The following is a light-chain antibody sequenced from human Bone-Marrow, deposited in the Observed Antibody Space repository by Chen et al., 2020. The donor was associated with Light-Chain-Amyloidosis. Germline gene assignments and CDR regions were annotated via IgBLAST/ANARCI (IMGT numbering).Light chain of an antibody. CDR2: RNN. Sequence: SSELTQDPAVSVTLGQTVRITCQGDSLRYYPATWYQQKPGQAPVLVISRNNNRPSGIPDRVSGTSSGNAANLTITGAQAEDEADYHCSSRDTTGNHLLFGGGTSLTVL. J-gene: IGLJ2*01. V-gene: IGLV3-19*01. CDR1: SLRYYP. CDR3: SSRDTTGNHLL.